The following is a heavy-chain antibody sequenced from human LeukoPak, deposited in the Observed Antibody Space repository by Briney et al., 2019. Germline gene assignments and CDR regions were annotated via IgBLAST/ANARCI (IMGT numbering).Heavy chain of an antibody. J-gene: IGHJ5*02. D-gene: IGHD1-1*01. CDR3: ARTGTTPYINRFDP. Sequence: SQTVSLTCTVSGGSISSWGYYWIWMPQHPGKGLMCIGYIYYSGSNYYNPFLKSRVTISVDTPKNQFALKLSSLTAADTAVYYCARTGTTPYINRFDPRGQGTLVTVSS. CDR1: GGSISSWGYY. V-gene: IGHV4-31*03. CDR2: IYYSGSN.